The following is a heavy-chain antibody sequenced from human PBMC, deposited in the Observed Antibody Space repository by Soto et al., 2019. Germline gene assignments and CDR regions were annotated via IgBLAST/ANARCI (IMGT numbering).Heavy chain of an antibody. V-gene: IGHV4-31*03. CDR2: IYYSGST. CDR3: ARYSGSYYVPIDY. CDR1: GGSISSGGYY. J-gene: IGHJ4*02. Sequence: SETLSLTCTVSGGSISSGGYYWSWIRQHPGKSLEWIGYIYYSGSTYYNPSLKSRVTISVDTSKNQFSLKLSSVTAADTAVYYCARYSGSYYVPIDYWGQGTLVTVSS. D-gene: IGHD1-26*01.